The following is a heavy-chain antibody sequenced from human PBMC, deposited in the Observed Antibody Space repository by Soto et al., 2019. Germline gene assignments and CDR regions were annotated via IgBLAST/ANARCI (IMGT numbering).Heavy chain of an antibody. D-gene: IGHD3-9*01. CDR3: ARHRPAASRYAYYHYMDV. Sequence: PSETLSLTCTVSGGSVISAGYFWGWIRQPPGKGLEWLGSVYFSGDSYYNPSLKSRVAMSVDTSKSQFSLNLTSATAADTAVYYCARHRPAASRYAYYHYMDVWGKGTTVTVSS. CDR1: GGSVISAGYF. CDR2: VYFSGDS. J-gene: IGHJ6*03. V-gene: IGHV4-39*01.